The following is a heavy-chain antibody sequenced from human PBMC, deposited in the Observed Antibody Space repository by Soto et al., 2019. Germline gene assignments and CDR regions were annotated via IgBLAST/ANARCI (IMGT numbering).Heavy chain of an antibody. V-gene: IGHV1-69*12. Sequence: QVQLVQSGAEVKKPGSSVTVSCKASGGTFSSYTISWVRQAPGQGLEWMGGIIPIFGTANYAQKFQGRVTITADESKSAVHVELSSLRSEDTAVYYCARGNHRWLQLWYFDLWGRGPLVTVSS. D-gene: IGHD5-12*01. CDR2: IIPIFGTA. J-gene: IGHJ2*01. CDR1: GGTFSSYT. CDR3: ARGNHRWLQLWYFDL.